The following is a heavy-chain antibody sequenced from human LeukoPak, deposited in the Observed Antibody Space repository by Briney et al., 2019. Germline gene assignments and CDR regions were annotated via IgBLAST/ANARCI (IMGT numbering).Heavy chain of an antibody. CDR1: GFTFDDYA. D-gene: IGHD2-2*01. V-gene: IGHV3-9*01. CDR3: AACSSTSCYAGFDP. Sequence: GGSLRLSCAASGFTFDDYAMHWVRQAPGKGLEWVSGISWNSGSIGYADPVKGRFTISRDNAKNSLYLQMNSLRAEDTALYYCAACSSTSCYAGFDPWGQGTLVTVFS. CDR2: ISWNSGSI. J-gene: IGHJ5*02.